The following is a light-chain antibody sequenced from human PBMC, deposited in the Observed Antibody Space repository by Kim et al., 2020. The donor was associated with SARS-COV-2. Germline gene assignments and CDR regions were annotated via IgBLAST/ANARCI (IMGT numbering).Light chain of an antibody. CDR2: DAS. CDR1: QSVGTY. V-gene: IGKV3-11*01. J-gene: IGKJ4*01. Sequence: TVLTQSPGTLSLSPGEGGTLSCRASQSVGTYLAWYQLKPGQAPRLLIYDASYRATGIPPRFSGSGSGTDFTLTISSLEPEDIAVYYCQQRRNWPPTFGGGTKVDIK. CDR3: QQRRNWPPT.